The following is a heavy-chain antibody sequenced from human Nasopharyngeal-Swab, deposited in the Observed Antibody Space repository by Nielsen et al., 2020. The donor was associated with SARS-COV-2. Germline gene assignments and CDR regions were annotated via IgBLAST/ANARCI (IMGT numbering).Heavy chain of an antibody. CDR2: INHSGST. Sequence: RQAPGKGLEWIGEINHSGSTNYNPSLESRVTISVDTSKNQFSLKLSSVTAADTAVYYCARGPTQQLVRDYWGQGTLVTVSS. J-gene: IGHJ4*02. V-gene: IGHV4-34*01. CDR3: ARGPTQQLVRDY. D-gene: IGHD6-13*01.